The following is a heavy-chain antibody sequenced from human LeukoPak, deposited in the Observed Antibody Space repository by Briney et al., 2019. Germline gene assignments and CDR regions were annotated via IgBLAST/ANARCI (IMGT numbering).Heavy chain of an antibody. CDR1: GYTFTGYY. CDR3: AREVAAAGFDY. Sequence: ASVKVSCKASGYTFTGYYMHWVRHAPGQGLELMGWINPNSGGTNYAQKFQGRVTMTRDTSISTAYMELSRLRSDDTAVYYCAREVAAAGFDYWGQGTLVTVSS. V-gene: IGHV1-2*02. D-gene: IGHD6-13*01. J-gene: IGHJ4*02. CDR2: INPNSGGT.